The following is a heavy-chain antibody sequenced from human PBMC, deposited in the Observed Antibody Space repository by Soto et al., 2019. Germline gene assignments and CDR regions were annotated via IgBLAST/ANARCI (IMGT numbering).Heavy chain of an antibody. Sequence: PGGSLRLSCAASGFTFSSYSMNWVRQAPGKGLEWVSFISSSGTYIHHADSVKGRFTISRDNAKNSLYLQMNSLRVEDTAVYYCARARWGIDYWGQGTLVTVSS. D-gene: IGHD7-27*01. V-gene: IGHV3-21*01. J-gene: IGHJ4*02. CDR2: ISSSGTYI. CDR3: ARARWGIDY. CDR1: GFTFSSYS.